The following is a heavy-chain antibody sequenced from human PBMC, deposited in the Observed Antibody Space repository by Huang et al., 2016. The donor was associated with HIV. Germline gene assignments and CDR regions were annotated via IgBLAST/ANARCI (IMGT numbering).Heavy chain of an antibody. CDR2: VYDSGTT. CDR3: VRDQGRLAVGGIDNWFDP. CDR1: GDSVSSHY. Sequence: QVRLQESGPGLVKPSETLSLSCTVSGDSVSSHYWGWRRHPPGTGLEWIGTVYDSGTTKYNPRLKSRITISVDTSKNGFSLNITSVSAADTAMYFCVRDQGRLAVGGIDNWFDPWGQGALVTVSS. J-gene: IGHJ5*02. D-gene: IGHD6-19*01. V-gene: IGHV4-59*02.